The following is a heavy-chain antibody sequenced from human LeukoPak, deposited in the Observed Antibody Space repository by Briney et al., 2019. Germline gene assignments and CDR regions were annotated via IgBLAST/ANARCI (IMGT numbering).Heavy chain of an antibody. Sequence: GGSLRLSCAASGFTFSSYSMNWVRQAPGKGLEWVSSSSSSSSYIYYADSVKGRFTISRDNAKNSLYLQMNSLRAEDTAVYYCASNAVAGCYYYYGMDVWGQGTTVTASS. CDR2: SSSSSSYI. V-gene: IGHV3-21*01. J-gene: IGHJ6*02. CDR1: GFTFSSYS. D-gene: IGHD6-19*01. CDR3: ASNAVAGCYYYYGMDV.